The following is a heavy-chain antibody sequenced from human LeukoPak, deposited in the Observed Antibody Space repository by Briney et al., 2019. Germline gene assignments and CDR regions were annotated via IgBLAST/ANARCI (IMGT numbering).Heavy chain of an antibody. J-gene: IGHJ4*02. CDR3: ARGLRYYYGSGSYSPADY. CDR1: GFTFSSYS. D-gene: IGHD3-10*01. V-gene: IGHV3-21*01. CDR2: ISSSSSYI. Sequence: PGGSLRLSCAASGFTFSSYSMYWVRQAPGKGLEWVSSISSSSSYIYYADSVKGRFTISRDNAKNSLYLQMNSLRAEDTAVYYCARGLRYYYGSGSYSPADYWGQGTLVTVSS.